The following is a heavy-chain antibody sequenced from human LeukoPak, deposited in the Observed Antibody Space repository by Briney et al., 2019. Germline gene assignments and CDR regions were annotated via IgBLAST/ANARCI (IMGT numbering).Heavy chain of an antibody. CDR1: XGXXXXXX. V-gene: IGHV1-69*01. CDR3: ARSSEREISYGEDDY. D-gene: IGHD4-17*01. J-gene: IGHJ4*02. CDR2: IIPTFGTA. Sequence: VXXKGXXGXXXXXXXXXVXEAPGQGXEXVXGIIPTFGTANYAQKFQGRATITADESTSTAYMELSSLRSKDTAVYYCARSSEREISYGEDDYWGQGTLVTVSS.